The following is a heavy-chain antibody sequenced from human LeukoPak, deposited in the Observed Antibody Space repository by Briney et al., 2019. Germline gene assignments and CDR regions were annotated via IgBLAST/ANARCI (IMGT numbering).Heavy chain of an antibody. D-gene: IGHD3-10*01. Sequence: GGSLRLSCAASGFTVSSNYMSWVRQAPVKGLEWVSVIYSGGSTYYADSVKGRFTISRHNSRNTLYLQMNSLRAEDTAVYYCARDLGPMVRGVPYYYYGMDVWGQGTTVTVSS. V-gene: IGHV3-53*04. CDR2: IYSGGST. CDR1: GFTVSSNY. CDR3: ARDLGPMVRGVPYYYYGMDV. J-gene: IGHJ6*02.